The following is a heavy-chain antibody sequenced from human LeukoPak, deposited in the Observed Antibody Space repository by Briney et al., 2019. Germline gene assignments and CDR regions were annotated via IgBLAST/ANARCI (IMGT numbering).Heavy chain of an antibody. CDR1: GGSISSSSYY. V-gene: IGHV4-39*07. J-gene: IGHJ4*02. CDR3: AREILHTLYGDPAVDFDY. D-gene: IGHD4-17*01. Sequence: SETLSLTCTVSGGSISSSSYYWGWIRQPPGKGLEWIGSIYYSGSTYYNPSLKSRVTISVDTSKNQFSLKLSSVTAADTAVYYCAREILHTLYGDPAVDFDYWGQGTLVTVSS. CDR2: IYYSGST.